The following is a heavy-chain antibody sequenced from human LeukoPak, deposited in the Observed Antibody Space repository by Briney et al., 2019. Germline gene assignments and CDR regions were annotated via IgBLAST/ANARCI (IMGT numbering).Heavy chain of an antibody. V-gene: IGHV3-66*01. D-gene: IGHD2-21*01. CDR2: IYSGGST. CDR3: AKAWAYCGGDCFY. CDR1: GFTVSNNY. Sequence: GGSLRLSCAASGFTVSNNYMNWVRQAPGKGLEWVSVIYSGGSTYYADSVKGRFTISRDNSKNTLYLQMNSLRAEDTAVYYCAKAWAYCGGDCFYWGQGTLVTVSS. J-gene: IGHJ4*02.